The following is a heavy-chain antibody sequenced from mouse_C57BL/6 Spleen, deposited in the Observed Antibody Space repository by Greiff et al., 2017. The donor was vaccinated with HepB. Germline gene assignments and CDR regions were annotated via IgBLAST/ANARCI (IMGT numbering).Heavy chain of an antibody. D-gene: IGHD1-1*01. CDR1: GYSFTDYN. Sequence: EVKLMESGPELVKPGASVKISCKASGYSFTDYNMNWVKQSNGKSLEWIGVINPNYGTTSYNQKFKGKATLTVDQSSSTAYMQLNSLTSEDSAVYYCARCRYSTTEEYWYFDVWGTGTTVTVSS. V-gene: IGHV1-39*01. CDR3: ARCRYSTTEEYWYFDV. J-gene: IGHJ1*03. CDR2: INPNYGTT.